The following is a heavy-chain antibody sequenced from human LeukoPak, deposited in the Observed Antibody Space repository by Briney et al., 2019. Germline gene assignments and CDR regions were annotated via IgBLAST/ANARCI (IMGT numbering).Heavy chain of an antibody. CDR1: GASISAYY. J-gene: IGHJ6*02. Sequence: PSETLPLTCSVSGASISAYYWSWLRQPRGKGLDWIGYIHYSGTINYNPPLMSRVTISVASSKNQFSLRLSSVTAADTAVYFCARGHKGLEVWGQGATVTVSS. V-gene: IGHV4-59*01. CDR2: IHYSGTI. CDR3: ARGHKGLEV.